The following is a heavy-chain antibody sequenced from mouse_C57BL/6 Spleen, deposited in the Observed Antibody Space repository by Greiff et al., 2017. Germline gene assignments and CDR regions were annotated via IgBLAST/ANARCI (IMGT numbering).Heavy chain of an antibody. D-gene: IGHD1-1*01. CDR3: ARSGYCGSSKSLYAMDY. J-gene: IGHJ4*01. CDR1: GYTFTSYW. CDR2: IHPNSGST. Sequence: QVQLQQPGAELVKPGASVKLSCKASGYTFTSYWMHWVKQRPGQGLEWIGMIHPNSGSTNYNEKFKSKATLHVDKSSSTAYIQLSGLTSTDSAVYDCARSGYCGSSKSLYAMDYWGQGTSVTVSS. V-gene: IGHV1-64*01.